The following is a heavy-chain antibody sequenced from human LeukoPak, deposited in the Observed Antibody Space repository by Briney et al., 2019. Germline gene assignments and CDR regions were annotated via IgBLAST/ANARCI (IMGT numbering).Heavy chain of an antibody. CDR2: FDPEDGET. CDR1: GYTLTELS. CDR3: ATDLDCSSTSCYQRRYNWFDP. D-gene: IGHD2-2*01. Sequence: GASVKVSCKVSGYTLTELSMHWVRQAPGKGLEWMGGFDPEDGETIYAQKFQGRVTMTEDTSTDTAYMELSSLRSEDTAVYYCATDLDCSSTSCYQRRYNWFDPWGQGTLVTVSS. J-gene: IGHJ5*02. V-gene: IGHV1-24*01.